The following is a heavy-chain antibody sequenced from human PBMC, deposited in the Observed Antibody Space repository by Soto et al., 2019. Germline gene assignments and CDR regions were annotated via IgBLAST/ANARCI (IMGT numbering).Heavy chain of an antibody. J-gene: IGHJ5*02. CDR3: ARVLTYGDYGDDLWFDP. CDR2: IYYSGST. CDR1: GGSISSGGYY. V-gene: IGHV4-31*03. D-gene: IGHD4-17*01. Sequence: QVQLQESGPGLVKPSQTLSLTCTVSGGSISSGGYYWSWIRQHPGKGLGWIGYIYYSGSTYYNPSLKSRVTISVDTSKNQFSLKLSSVTAADTAVYYCARVLTYGDYGDDLWFDPWGQGTLVTVSS.